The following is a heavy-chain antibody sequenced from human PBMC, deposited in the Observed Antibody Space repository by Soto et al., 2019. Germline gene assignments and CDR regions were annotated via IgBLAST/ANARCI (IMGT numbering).Heavy chain of an antibody. V-gene: IGHV4-30-4*01. CDR1: GGSISSGDYY. J-gene: IGHJ4*02. Sequence: QVQLQESGPGLVKPSQTLSLTCTVSGGSISSGDYYWSWIRQPPGKGLEWIGYIYYSGSTYYNPSLQGRVTISVDTSQNPFSLKLGSVTAADTAVYYCARGSNRASVDHWGQGTLVTVSS. CDR3: ARGSNRASVDH. D-gene: IGHD7-27*01. CDR2: IYYSGST.